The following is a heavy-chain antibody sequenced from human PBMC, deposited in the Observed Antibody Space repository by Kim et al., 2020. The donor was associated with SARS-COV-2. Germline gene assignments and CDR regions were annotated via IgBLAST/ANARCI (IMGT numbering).Heavy chain of an antibody. J-gene: IGHJ4*02. V-gene: IGHV1-18*01. CDR3: ARAHYSTNSPFFY. CDR2: ISGSNGAT. Sequence: ASVKVSCKASGYTFSNYGISWVRLAPGQGLEWMGWISGSNGATKYAQKFQGRVTMTTDTSADTAYMELRSLRSDDTGLYYCARAHYSTNSPFFYWGQGTLVTVSS. D-gene: IGHD2-8*01. CDR1: GYTFSNYG.